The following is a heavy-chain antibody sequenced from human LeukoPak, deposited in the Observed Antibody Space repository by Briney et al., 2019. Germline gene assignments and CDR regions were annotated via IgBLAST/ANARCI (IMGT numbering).Heavy chain of an antibody. CDR2: IYYSGNT. J-gene: IGHJ4*02. V-gene: IGHV4-59*01. D-gene: IGHD3-10*02. CDR1: GGSISPYY. Sequence: SETLSLTCTLSGGSISPYYWSWIRQPPGKGLEWLGYIYYSGNTDYNPSLKSRVAISVDTSKNQFSLKLSSVTAADTAVYYCARSTGSTMFIDYWGQGTLVTVSS. CDR3: ARSTGSTMFIDY.